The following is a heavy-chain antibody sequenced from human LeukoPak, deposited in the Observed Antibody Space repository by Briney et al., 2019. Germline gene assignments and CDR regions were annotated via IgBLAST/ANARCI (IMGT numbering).Heavy chain of an antibody. D-gene: IGHD6-13*01. V-gene: IGHV3-30*18. J-gene: IGHJ4*02. Sequence: PGRSLRLSCAASGFTFSSYGMHWVRQAPGKGLEWVAVISYDGSNKYYADSVKGRFTISRDNSKNTLYLQMNSLRAEDTAVYYCAKGKYSSSWYYFDYWGQGTLVTVSS. CDR2: ISYDGSNK. CDR3: AKGKYSSSWYYFDY. CDR1: GFTFSSYG.